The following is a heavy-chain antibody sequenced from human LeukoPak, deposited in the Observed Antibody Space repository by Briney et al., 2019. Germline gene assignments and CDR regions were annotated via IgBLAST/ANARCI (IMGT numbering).Heavy chain of an antibody. CDR1: GGSISSGDYY. CDR3: ARYTEFGVTLYYFDY. V-gene: IGHV4-30-4*08. J-gene: IGHJ4*02. Sequence: SETLSLTCTVSGGSISSGDYYWSWIRQPPGKGLEWIGYIYYSGSTYYNPSLKSRVTISVDTSKNQFSLKLSSVTAADTAVYYYARYTEFGVTLYYFDYWGQGTLVTVSS. D-gene: IGHD3-16*01. CDR2: IYYSGST.